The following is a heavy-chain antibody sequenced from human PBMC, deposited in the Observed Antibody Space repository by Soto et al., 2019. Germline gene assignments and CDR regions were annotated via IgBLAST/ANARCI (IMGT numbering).Heavy chain of an antibody. D-gene: IGHD3-16*01. CDR2: IYPGDSDT. CDR3: ARLGWPYGGDYYYYMDV. V-gene: IGHV5-51*03. CDR1: RYSFTNYW. Sequence: EVQLVQSGGEVKKPGESLQISCKGSRYSFTNYWIGWVRQMPGKGLEWMGIIYPGDSDTKYSPSFQGQVTISVDKSISTAYLQWSSLKASDTAMYYCARLGWPYGGDYYYYMDVWGTGTTVTVSS. J-gene: IGHJ6*03.